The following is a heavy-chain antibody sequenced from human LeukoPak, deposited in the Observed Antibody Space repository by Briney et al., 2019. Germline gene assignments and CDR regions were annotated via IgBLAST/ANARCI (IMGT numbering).Heavy chain of an antibody. CDR1: GYTFTSYG. J-gene: IGHJ4*02. V-gene: IGHV1-18*01. CDR2: ISAYNGNT. Sequence: ASVKVSCKASGYTFTSYGISWVRQAPGQGHEWMGWISAYNGNTNYAQKLQGRVTMTTDTSTSTAYMELRSLRSDDTAVYYCARFLLDGSGSYYVYDYWGQGTLVTVSS. D-gene: IGHD3-10*01. CDR3: ARFLLDGSGSYYVYDY.